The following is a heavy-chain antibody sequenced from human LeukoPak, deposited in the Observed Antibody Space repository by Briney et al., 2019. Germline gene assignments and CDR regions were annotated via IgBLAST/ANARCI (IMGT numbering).Heavy chain of an antibody. CDR3: AKDLLPVVVATKCALDV. Sequence: GGSLRLSCEASGFAFSFFGMSWLRQPPGKGLEWVSTINANSGTRSYAASVKGRFTISRDNAKNTLYLQMNSLRAEDTAGYYCAKDLLPVVVATKCALDVWGNGAMVSV. CDR2: INANSGTR. CDR1: GFAFSFFG. J-gene: IGHJ3*01. V-gene: IGHV3-23*01. D-gene: IGHD2-15*01.